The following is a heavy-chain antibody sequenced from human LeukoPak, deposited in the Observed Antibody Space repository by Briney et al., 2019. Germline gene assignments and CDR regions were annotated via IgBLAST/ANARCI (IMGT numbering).Heavy chain of an antibody. CDR1: GYSITSGYY. D-gene: IGHD2-21*01. CDR3: ARGDIPDY. Sequence: SDTLSLTCAVSGYSITSGYYWGWIRQSPEKGLEWIGSIFHSGKTYYNLSLKSRVTISVDTSKNQFSLRLTSVTAADTAVYYCARGDIPDYWGQGTLVTVSS. CDR2: IFHSGKT. J-gene: IGHJ4*02. V-gene: IGHV4-38-2*01.